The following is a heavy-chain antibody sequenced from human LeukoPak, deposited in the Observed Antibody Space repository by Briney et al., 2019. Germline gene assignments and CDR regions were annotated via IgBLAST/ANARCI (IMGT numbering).Heavy chain of an antibody. J-gene: IGHJ5*02. V-gene: IGHV4-59*12. D-gene: IGHD2-2*01. CDR1: GGSISSYY. Sequence: SETLSLTCTVSGGSISSYYWSWIRQPPGKGLEWIGYIYYSGSTNYNPSLKSRVTISVDTSKNQFSLKLSSVTAADTAVYYCARDPTLYYCSSTSCYRDFGPWFDPWGQGTLVTVSS. CDR2: IYYSGST. CDR3: ARDPTLYYCSSTSCYRDFGPWFDP.